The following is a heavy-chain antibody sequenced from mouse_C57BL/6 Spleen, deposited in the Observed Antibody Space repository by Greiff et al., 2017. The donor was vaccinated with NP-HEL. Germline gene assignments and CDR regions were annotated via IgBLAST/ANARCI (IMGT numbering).Heavy chain of an antibody. CDR2: IDPETGGT. CDR3: TRGSNYYFDY. Sequence: QVQLKQSGAELVRPGASVTLSCKASGYTFTDYDMHWVKQTPVHGLEWIGAIDPETGGTAYNQKFKGKAILTADKSSSTAYMELRSLTSEDSAVYYCTRGSNYYFDYWGQGTTLTVSS. D-gene: IGHD2-5*01. V-gene: IGHV1-15*01. CDR1: GYTFTDYD. J-gene: IGHJ2*01.